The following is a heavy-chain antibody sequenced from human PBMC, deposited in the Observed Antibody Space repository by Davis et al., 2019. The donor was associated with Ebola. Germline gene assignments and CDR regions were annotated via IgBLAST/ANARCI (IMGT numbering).Heavy chain of an antibody. Sequence: GESLKISCAASGSTFSSYSMNWVRQAPGKGLEWVSYISSSSSTIYYADSVKGRFTISRDNAKNSLYLQMNSLRDEDTAVYYCARGGYSYGRIFDYWGQGTLVTVSS. D-gene: IGHD5-18*01. CDR2: ISSSSSTI. CDR3: ARGGYSYGRIFDY. V-gene: IGHV3-48*02. CDR1: GSTFSSYS. J-gene: IGHJ4*02.